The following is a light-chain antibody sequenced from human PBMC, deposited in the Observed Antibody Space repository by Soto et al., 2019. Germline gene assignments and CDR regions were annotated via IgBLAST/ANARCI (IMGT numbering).Light chain of an antibody. Sequence: DIQMTQSPSSLSACVGDRVTITCRASQGISHYLAWYQQKPGKVPKLLIYAASTLQSGVPSRFSGSGSGTDFTLTISSLQPEDVATYYCQKYNSAPWTFGQGTKVEIK. J-gene: IGKJ1*01. CDR2: AAS. V-gene: IGKV1-27*01. CDR3: QKYNSAPWT. CDR1: QGISHY.